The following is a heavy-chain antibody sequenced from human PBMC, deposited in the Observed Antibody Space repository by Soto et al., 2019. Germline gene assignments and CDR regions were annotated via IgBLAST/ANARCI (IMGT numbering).Heavy chain of an antibody. J-gene: IGHJ3*02. CDR2: ISYDGSNK. CDR3: ARERVNNWNYADAFEI. D-gene: IGHD1-7*01. V-gene: IGHV3-30*03. Sequence: GGSLRLSCAASGFTFSSYGMHWVRQAPGKGLEWVAVISYDGSNKYYADSVKGRFTISRDNSKNTLYLQMNSLRAEDTAVYYCARERVNNWNYADAFEIWGQGTMVTVSS. CDR1: GFTFSSYG.